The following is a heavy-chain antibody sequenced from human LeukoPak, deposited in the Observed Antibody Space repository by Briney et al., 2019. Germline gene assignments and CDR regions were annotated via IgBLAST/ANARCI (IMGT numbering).Heavy chain of an antibody. J-gene: IGHJ6*02. CDR1: GFTFSRYW. CDR3: AKRRTVDTAMVTHYYGMDV. Sequence: GGSLRLSCAGSGFTFSRYWMHWVRQAPGKGLVWVSRIDGDGSSIDYADSVKGRFTISRDNSKNTLYLQMNSLRAEDTAVYYCAKRRTVDTAMVTHYYGMDVWGQGTTVTVSS. D-gene: IGHD5-18*01. V-gene: IGHV3-74*01. CDR2: IDGDGSSI.